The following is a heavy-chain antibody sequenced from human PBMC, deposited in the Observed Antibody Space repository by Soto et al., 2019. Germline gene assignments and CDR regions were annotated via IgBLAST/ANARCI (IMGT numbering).Heavy chain of an antibody. CDR3: ASDSYGVDLGY. CDR1: GFTFSDYY. CDR2: ISRGGSVI. D-gene: IGHD4-17*01. V-gene: IGHV3-11*01. Sequence: QVQLVESGGDLVRPGGSLRLSCAVSGFTFSDYYMSWIRQAPGKGLEWVSYISRGGSVIYYADSVKGRFTISRDDAKNSQYMQMNSLRAEDTAVYYCASDSYGVDLGYWGQGTLVTVSS. J-gene: IGHJ4*02.